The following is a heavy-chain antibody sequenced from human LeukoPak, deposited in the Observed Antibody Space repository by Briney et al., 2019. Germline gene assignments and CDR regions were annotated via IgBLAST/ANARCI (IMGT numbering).Heavy chain of an antibody. CDR3: ARGMRIAAAH. D-gene: IGHD6-13*01. CDR1: GGSISSGGYS. Sequence: SQTLSLTCAVSGGSISSGGYSWSWIRQPPGKGLEWIGYIYHSGSTNYNPSLKSRVTISVDTSKNQFSLKLSSVTAADTAVYYCARGMRIAAAHWGQGTLVTVSS. CDR2: IYHSGST. J-gene: IGHJ1*01. V-gene: IGHV4-30-2*01.